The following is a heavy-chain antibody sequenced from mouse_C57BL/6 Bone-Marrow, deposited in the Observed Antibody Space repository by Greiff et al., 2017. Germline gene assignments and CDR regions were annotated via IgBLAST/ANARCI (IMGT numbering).Heavy chain of an antibody. Sequence: EVMLVESGGGLVQPKGSLKLSCAASGFSFNTYAMNWVRQAPGKGLEWVARIRSKSNNYATYYADSVKDRFTISRDDSESMLYLQMNNLKTEDTAMYYCVRHGGYYYGSSPFAYWGQGTLVTVSA. D-gene: IGHD1-1*01. CDR2: IRSKSNNYAT. V-gene: IGHV10-1*01. CDR3: VRHGGYYYGSSPFAY. CDR1: GFSFNTYA. J-gene: IGHJ3*01.